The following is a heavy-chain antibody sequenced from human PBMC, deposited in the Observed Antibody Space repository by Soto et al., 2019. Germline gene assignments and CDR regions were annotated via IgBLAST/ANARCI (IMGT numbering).Heavy chain of an antibody. V-gene: IGHV3-74*01. CDR3: VRYMYSSSWYPDY. CDR1: GFTFSSYW. Sequence: VGSLRLSCAASGFTFSSYWMHWVRQAPGKGLVWVARINSDGSSTNYADSVKGRFTISRDNAKNTLYLQMNSLRAEDTAVYYCVRYMYSSSWYPDYWGQGTLVTVSS. CDR2: INSDGSST. J-gene: IGHJ4*02. D-gene: IGHD6-13*01.